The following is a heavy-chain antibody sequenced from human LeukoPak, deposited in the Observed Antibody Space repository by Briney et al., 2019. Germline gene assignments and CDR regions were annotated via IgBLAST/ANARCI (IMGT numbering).Heavy chain of an antibody. CDR2: IYYTWLT. V-gene: IGHV4-59*01. CDR3: GRWNEGWDH. Sequence: SETLSLTCTVSGGSISGFYWDWIRQPPGKGLEWLGYIYYTWLTNYNPSLGTRITMSVDTSKNQFSLKLSSVTAADTAVYYCGRWNEGWDHLGQGTLVTVSS. D-gene: IGHD1-1*01. CDR1: GGSISGFY. J-gene: IGHJ4*02.